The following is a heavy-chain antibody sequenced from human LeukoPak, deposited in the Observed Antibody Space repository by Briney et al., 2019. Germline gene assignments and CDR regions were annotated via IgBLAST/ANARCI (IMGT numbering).Heavy chain of an antibody. CDR2: ISGDGGST. D-gene: IGHD3-22*01. V-gene: IGHV3-43*02. CDR3: AKEKMGTYYYDSSGYPAYYFDY. CDR1: GFTFDDFA. J-gene: IGHJ4*02. Sequence: QPGGSLRLSCAASGFTFDDFAMHWVRQAPGKGLEWISLISGDGGSTYYADSVKGRFTISRDDSKNSLYLQMNSLRTEDTALYYCAKEKMGTYYYDSSGYPAYYFDYWGQGTLVTVSS.